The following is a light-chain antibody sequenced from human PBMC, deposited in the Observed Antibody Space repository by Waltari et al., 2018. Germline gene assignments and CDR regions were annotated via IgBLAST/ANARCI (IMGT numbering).Light chain of an antibody. Sequence: EIVMTQSPATLSMSPGERATLSCRASQSGGSHLAWYHQKPGQAPRLLIYGASTRATGIPARFSGSRSETQVALTISSLQSEDFAVYYCQHYNSCPLTFGGGTKVEIK. V-gene: IGKV3-15*01. CDR2: GAS. CDR1: QSGGSH. J-gene: IGKJ4*01. CDR3: QHYNSCPLT.